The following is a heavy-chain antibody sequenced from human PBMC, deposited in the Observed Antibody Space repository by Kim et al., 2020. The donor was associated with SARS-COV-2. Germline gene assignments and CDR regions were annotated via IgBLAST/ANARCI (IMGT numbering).Heavy chain of an antibody. Sequence: ASVKVSCKASGYTFFTSGITWVRQAPGQGLEWMGWIGLYKGDTKYAQRFQSRVTMTRDTPTSTAYMELRSLRSDDTAVYYCARDGGGFGESDYWGQGTLVTVSS. CDR1: GYTFFTSG. CDR3: ARDGGGFGESDY. D-gene: IGHD3-10*01. J-gene: IGHJ4*02. V-gene: IGHV1-18*01. CDR2: IGLYKGDT.